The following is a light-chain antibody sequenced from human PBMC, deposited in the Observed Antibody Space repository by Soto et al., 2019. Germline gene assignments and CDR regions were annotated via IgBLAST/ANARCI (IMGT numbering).Light chain of an antibody. CDR1: QIISSN. Sequence: DIVLTQSPATLSVSLGERVSISCRASQIISSNLAWYQQKPGQIPRLLIYGASARAAGIPARFSGSGSGTEFTLTISSLQSEDFAVYYCQQYNNWPQFTFGPGTKVDV. J-gene: IGKJ3*01. V-gene: IGKV3-15*01. CDR2: GAS. CDR3: QQYNNWPQFT.